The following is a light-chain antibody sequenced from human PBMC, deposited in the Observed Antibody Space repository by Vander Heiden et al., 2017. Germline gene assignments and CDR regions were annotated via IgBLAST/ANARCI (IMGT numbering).Light chain of an antibody. J-gene: IGKJ1*01. Sequence: EIVMTQSPATLSVSPRERATLSCRASQSVSSNLAWYQQKPGQAPRLLIYGASTRATGIPARFSGSGSGTEFTLTISSRQSEDFAVYYCQQYNNWPQRTFGQGTKVEIK. V-gene: IGKV3-15*01. CDR2: GAS. CDR1: QSVSSN. CDR3: QQYNNWPQRT.